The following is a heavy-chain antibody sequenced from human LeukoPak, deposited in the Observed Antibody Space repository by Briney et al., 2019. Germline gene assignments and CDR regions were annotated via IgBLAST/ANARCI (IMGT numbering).Heavy chain of an antibody. V-gene: IGHV4-30-4*01. D-gene: IGHD2-2*01. J-gene: IGHJ6*04. CDR3: ARDARGYCSSTSCYEDYGMDV. CDR2: IYYSGST. CDR1: GGSISSGDYY. Sequence: SETLSLTCTVSGGSISSGDYYWSWIRQPPGKGLEWIGCIYYSGSTYYNPSLKSRVTISVDTSKNQFSLKLSSVTAADTAVYYCARDARGYCSSTSCYEDYGMDVWGKGTTVTVSS.